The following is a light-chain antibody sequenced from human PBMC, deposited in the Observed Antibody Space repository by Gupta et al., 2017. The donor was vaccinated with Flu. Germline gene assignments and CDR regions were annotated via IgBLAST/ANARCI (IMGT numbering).Light chain of an antibody. J-gene: IGKJ2*01. CDR2: KVS. V-gene: IGKV2-30*02. CDR1: QSLQHSDGNTY. CDR3: MQGTGWSYA. Sequence: ISCRCSQSLQHSDGNTYLHWLQQRPGQSPRRPIDKVSNRDSGVPDRFSGSGSVTDFTLKISRVEAVDVGVYYCMQGTGWSYAFGQGTKLEI.